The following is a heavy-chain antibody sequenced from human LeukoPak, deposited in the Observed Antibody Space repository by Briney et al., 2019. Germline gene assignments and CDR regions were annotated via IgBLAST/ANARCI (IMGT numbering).Heavy chain of an antibody. CDR1: GFSLSGYW. V-gene: IGHV3-23*01. Sequence: PGGSLRLSCVASGFSLSGYWMYWVRQAPGKGLEWVSAISGSGGSTYYADSVKGRFTISRDNSKNTLYLQMNSLRAEDTAVYYCAKDRTTMTNYFDYWGQGTLVTVSS. CDR2: ISGSGGST. CDR3: AKDRTTMTNYFDY. D-gene: IGHD4-11*01. J-gene: IGHJ4*02.